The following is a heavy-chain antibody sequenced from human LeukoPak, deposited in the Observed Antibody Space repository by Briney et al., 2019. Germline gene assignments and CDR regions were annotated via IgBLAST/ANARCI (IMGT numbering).Heavy chain of an antibody. CDR1: GYTFTTYY. J-gene: IGHJ4*02. D-gene: IGHD2-21*01. CDR3: ARAGIGVPY. V-gene: IGHV1-46*01. CDR2: INPSGGST. Sequence: ASVKVSCKASGYTFTTYYMHWVRQAPGQGLEWMGIINPSGGSTTYAQKFQGRVTMTRDTSTSTVYMELSSLRSEDTAMYHCARAGIGVPYWGQGTLVTVSS.